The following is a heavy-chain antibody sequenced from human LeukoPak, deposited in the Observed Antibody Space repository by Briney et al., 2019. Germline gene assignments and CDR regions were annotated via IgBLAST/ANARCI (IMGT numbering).Heavy chain of an antibody. CDR2: ISSSSSYI. Sequence: PGGSLRLSCAASGFTFSSYSMNWVRQAPGKGLEWASSISSSSSYIYYADSVKGRFTISRDNAKNSLYLQMNSLRAEDTAVYYCARKGGRYYDSSGYYSDSPFDYWGQGTLVTVSS. J-gene: IGHJ4*02. CDR3: ARKGGRYYDSSGYYSDSPFDY. V-gene: IGHV3-21*01. D-gene: IGHD3-22*01. CDR1: GFTFSSYS.